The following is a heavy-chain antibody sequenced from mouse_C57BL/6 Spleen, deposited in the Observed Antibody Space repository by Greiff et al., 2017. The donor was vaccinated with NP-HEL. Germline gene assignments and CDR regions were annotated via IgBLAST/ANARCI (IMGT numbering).Heavy chain of an antibody. D-gene: IGHD2-1*01. CDR3: ARGRGNYVWFDC. V-gene: IGHV1-59*01. CDR2: IDPSDSYT. J-gene: IGHJ2*01. CDR1: GYTFTSYW. Sequence: QVQLQQPGAELVRPGTSVKLSCKASGYTFTSYWMHWVKQRPGQGLEWIGVIDPSDSYTNYNQKFKGKATLTVDTSSSTAYMQLSSLTSEDSAVYYCARGRGNYVWFDCWGKGTTLTVSS.